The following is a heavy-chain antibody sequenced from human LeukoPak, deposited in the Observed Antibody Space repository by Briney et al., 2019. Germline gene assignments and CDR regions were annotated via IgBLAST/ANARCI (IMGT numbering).Heavy chain of an antibody. D-gene: IGHD5-18*01. Sequence: GGSLRLSCAASGFTFSTYAMSWVRQAPGKGLEWVSGISGSGGSTYYADSVKGRFTISRDNSKNTLYLQMNSLRAEDTAVYYCAKSSSRLDTSSFEYWGQGTLVTVSS. CDR1: GFTFSTYA. J-gene: IGHJ4*02. CDR3: AKSSSRLDTSSFEY. V-gene: IGHV3-23*01. CDR2: ISGSGGST.